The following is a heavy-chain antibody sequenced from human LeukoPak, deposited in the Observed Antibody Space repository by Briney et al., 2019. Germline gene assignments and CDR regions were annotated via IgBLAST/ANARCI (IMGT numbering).Heavy chain of an antibody. CDR3: ARESIVVVPTTMDDASDI. Sequence: GGSLRLSCAASGFTFSSYWMHWVRQAPGKGLVWVSRINTDGSSTSYADSVKGRFTISRDNAKNTLYLQMSSLRAEDTAVYYCARESIVVVPTTMDDASDIWGQGTMVTVSS. V-gene: IGHV3-74*01. CDR2: INTDGSST. D-gene: IGHD2-2*01. J-gene: IGHJ3*02. CDR1: GFTFSSYW.